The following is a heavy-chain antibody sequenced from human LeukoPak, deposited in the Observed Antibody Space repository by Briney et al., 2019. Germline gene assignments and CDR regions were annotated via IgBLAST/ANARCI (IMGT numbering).Heavy chain of an antibody. V-gene: IGHV1-8*01. CDR3: ARGRELLWFGELREAGWFDP. CDR2: MNPNSGNT. Sequence: GASVKVSCKASGYTFTSYDINWVRQATGQGLEWMGWMNPNSGNTGYAQKFQGRVTMTRNTSISTAYMELSSLRSEDTAVYYCARGRELLWFGELREAGWFDPWGQGTLDTVSS. CDR1: GYTFTSYD. D-gene: IGHD3-10*01. J-gene: IGHJ5*02.